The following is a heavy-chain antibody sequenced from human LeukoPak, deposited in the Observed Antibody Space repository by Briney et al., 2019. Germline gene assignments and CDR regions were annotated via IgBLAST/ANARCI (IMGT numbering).Heavy chain of an antibody. Sequence: ASVKVSCKTSGYSFTDYYIHWVRQSPGQGLEWMGWINTKSGRTSSARKFQGRVTMTRDPSITTVYMDMAWLTSDDTVIYFCARADFIDAGPYLIGPWGQGTLVTVSS. CDR3: ARADFIDAGPYLIGP. D-gene: IGHD3-3*01. V-gene: IGHV1-2*02. J-gene: IGHJ5*02. CDR1: GYSFTDYY. CDR2: INTKSGRT.